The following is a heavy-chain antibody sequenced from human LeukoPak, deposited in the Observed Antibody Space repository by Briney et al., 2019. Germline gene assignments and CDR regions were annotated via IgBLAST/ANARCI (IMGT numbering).Heavy chain of an antibody. Sequence: PSETLSLTCTVSGGSISSGDYYWSWIRQPPGKGLEWIGYIFYSGSTHYNPSLKSRVTMSVDTSKNQFSLKLSSVTAADTAVYYCARDYYGSGSFYDYWGQGTLVTVSS. D-gene: IGHD3-10*01. CDR2: IFYSGST. V-gene: IGHV4-30-4*01. CDR3: ARDYYGSGSFYDY. J-gene: IGHJ4*02. CDR1: GGSISSGDYY.